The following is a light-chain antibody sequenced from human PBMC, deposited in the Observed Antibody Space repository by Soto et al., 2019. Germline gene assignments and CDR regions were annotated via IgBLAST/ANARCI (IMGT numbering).Light chain of an antibody. CDR3: QQYYSYPRT. Sequence: ALRMTQSPSSFSASTGDRVTITCRASQGISNFLAWYQQKPGKAPKLLIYDASTLQSGVPSRFSGSGSGTDFTLTICCLQSEDFATYYCQQYYSYPRTFGQGTKVEIK. CDR2: DAS. J-gene: IGKJ1*01. CDR1: QGISNF. V-gene: IGKV1-8*01.